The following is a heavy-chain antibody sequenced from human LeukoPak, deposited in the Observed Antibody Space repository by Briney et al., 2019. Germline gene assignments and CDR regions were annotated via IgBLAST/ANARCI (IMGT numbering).Heavy chain of an antibody. V-gene: IGHV3-23*01. CDR3: ARGLAVAGTWWWFDP. J-gene: IGHJ5*02. Sequence: PGGSLRLSCAASGFTLSGHGMSGVRQAPGKGLEWVSGITVSGSPYYAVSVKGRFTISRDNPRNTLYLQLDSLRGEDTALYYCARGLAVAGTWWWFDPWGQGTLVTVSS. CDR1: GFTLSGHG. D-gene: IGHD6-19*01. CDR2: ITVSGSP.